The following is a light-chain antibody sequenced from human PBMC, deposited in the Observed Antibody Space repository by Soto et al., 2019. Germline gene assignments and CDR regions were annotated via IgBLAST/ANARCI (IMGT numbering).Light chain of an antibody. CDR2: DKS. CDR3: QQYNNWPPST. CDR1: QSVNHN. J-gene: IGKJ5*01. V-gene: IGKV3-15*01. Sequence: VLTQSPLSLPVTLGRPASLSCRASQSVNHNLAWYLQKPGQAPSLXXYDKSSRAPGVPARFSGSGTGTDFTLTINSLQSEDVGVYDCQQYNNWPPSTFGQGTRLEIK.